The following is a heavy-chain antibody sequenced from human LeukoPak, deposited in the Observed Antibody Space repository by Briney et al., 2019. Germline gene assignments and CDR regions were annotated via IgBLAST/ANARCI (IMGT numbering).Heavy chain of an antibody. D-gene: IGHD3-10*01. Sequence: GGSLRLSCAASGFTVSSNYMSWVRQAPGKGLEWVSVIYSGGSTYYADSVKGRFTISRDNSKNTLYLQMNSLGAEDTAVYYCAREGTRGYGSGSYQDYYYYMDVWGKGTTVTISS. J-gene: IGHJ6*03. V-gene: IGHV3-66*01. CDR1: GFTVSSNY. CDR2: IYSGGST. CDR3: AREGTRGYGSGSYQDYYYYMDV.